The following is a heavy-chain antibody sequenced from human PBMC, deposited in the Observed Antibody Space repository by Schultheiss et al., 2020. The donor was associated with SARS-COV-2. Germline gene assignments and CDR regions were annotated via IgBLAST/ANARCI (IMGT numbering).Heavy chain of an antibody. D-gene: IGHD2-2*01. CDR1: GGSISSGGYY. CDR2: IYYSGST. J-gene: IGHJ6*02. CDR3: ARVRPSCSSTSCRNDYYYYGMDV. V-gene: IGHV4-31*03. Sequence: SETLSLTCTVSGGSISSGGYYWSWIRQHPGKGLEWIGYIYYSGSTYYNPSLKSRVTISVDTSKNQFSLKLSSVTAADTAVYYCARVRPSCSSTSCRNDYYYYGMDVWGQGTTVTVSS.